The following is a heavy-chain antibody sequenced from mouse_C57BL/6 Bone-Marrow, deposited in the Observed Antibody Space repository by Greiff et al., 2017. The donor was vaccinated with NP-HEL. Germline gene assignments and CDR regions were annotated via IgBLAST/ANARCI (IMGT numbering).Heavy chain of an antibody. CDR1: GFNIKDDY. CDR2: IDPENGDT. V-gene: IGHV14-4*01. Sequence: EVQLQQSGAELVRPGASVKLSCTASGFNIKDDYMHWVKQRPEQGLEWIGWIDPENGDTEYASKFQGKATITADTSSNTAYLQLSSLTSEDTAVYYCTTWGYDAMDYWGQGTSVTVSS. J-gene: IGHJ4*01. CDR3: TTWGYDAMDY.